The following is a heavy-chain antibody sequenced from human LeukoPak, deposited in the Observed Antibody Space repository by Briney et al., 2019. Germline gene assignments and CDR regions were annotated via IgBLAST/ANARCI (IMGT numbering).Heavy chain of an antibody. V-gene: IGHV3-33*01. CDR2: IWYDGSNK. D-gene: IGHD6-13*01. J-gene: IGHJ4*02. Sequence: GSLRLSCAASGFTFSSYGMRWVRQAPGKGLEWVAVIWYDGSNKFYADSVKGRFTISRDNSKNTLYLQMNSLRAEDTAVYYCARDRAAADLDYWGQGTLVTVSS. CDR3: ARDRAAADLDY. CDR1: GFTFSSYG.